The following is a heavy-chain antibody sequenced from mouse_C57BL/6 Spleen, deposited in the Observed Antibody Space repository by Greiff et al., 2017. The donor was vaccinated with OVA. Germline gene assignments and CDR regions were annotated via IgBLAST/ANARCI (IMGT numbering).Heavy chain of an antibody. CDR3: ARQGITTVVANSDYYAMDY. Sequence: QVQLQQPGAELVRPGSSVKLSCKASGYTFTSYWMHWVKQRPIQGLEWIGNIDPSDSETHYNQRFKDKATLTVDKSSSTAYMQLSSLTSEDSAVYYCARQGITTVVANSDYYAMDYWGQGTSVTVSS. D-gene: IGHD1-1*01. J-gene: IGHJ4*01. CDR2: IDPSDSET. CDR1: GYTFTSYW. V-gene: IGHV1-52*01.